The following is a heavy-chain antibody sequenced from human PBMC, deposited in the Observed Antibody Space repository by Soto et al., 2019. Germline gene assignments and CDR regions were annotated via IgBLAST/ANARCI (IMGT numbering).Heavy chain of an antibody. J-gene: IGHJ6*02. CDR3: ARHLSKMEEAAGNFGMDV. CDR2: IDPSDSYT. V-gene: IGHV5-10-1*01. Sequence: XESLKLSCKGSGNSFTSYLISWVLQMPGKGLEWMGRIDPSDSYTNYSPSFQGHVTISADKSISTAYLQWSSLKASDTAMYYCARHLSKMEEAAGNFGMDVWGQGTTVTVSS. CDR1: GNSFTSYL. D-gene: IGHD6-13*01.